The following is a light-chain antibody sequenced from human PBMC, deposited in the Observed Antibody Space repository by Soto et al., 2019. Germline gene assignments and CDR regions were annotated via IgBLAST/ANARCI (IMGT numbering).Light chain of an antibody. V-gene: IGLV2-14*01. J-gene: IGLJ1*01. Sequence: QTVVTQPASVSGSPGQSITISCTGTSSDVGGYNYVSWYQQYPGKAPKVMIYEVTNRPSGVSNRFSGSKSGNTASLTISGLQAEDEADYYCSSYTTSSTVVFGTGTKLTVL. CDR2: EVT. CDR3: SSYTTSSTVV. CDR1: SSDVGGYNY.